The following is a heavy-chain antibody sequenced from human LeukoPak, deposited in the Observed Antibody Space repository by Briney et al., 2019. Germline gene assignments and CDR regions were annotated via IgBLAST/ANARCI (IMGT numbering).Heavy chain of an antibody. Sequence: ASVKVSCKASGYTFTSYGISWVRQAPGQGLEWMGWIGAYNGNTNYAQKLQGRVTMTTDTSTSTVYMELSSLRSEDTAVYYCAREERTIDYWGQGTLVTVSS. CDR3: AREERTIDY. CDR1: GYTFTSYG. J-gene: IGHJ4*02. CDR2: IGAYNGNT. V-gene: IGHV1-18*01.